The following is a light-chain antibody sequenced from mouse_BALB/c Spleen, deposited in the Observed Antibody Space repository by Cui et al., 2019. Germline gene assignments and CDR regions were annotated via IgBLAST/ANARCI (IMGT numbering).Light chain of an antibody. J-gene: IGKJ5*01. CDR2: DTS. CDR1: SSVSY. CDR3: QQWSSYPLT. Sequence: QIVLTQSPAIMSASPGEKVTMTCSASSSVSYMYWYQQKPGSSPRLLIYDTSNLASGVPVRFSGSGSGTSYSLTISQMEAEDAATYYCQQWSSYPLTFGAGTKLELK. V-gene: IGKV4-55*01.